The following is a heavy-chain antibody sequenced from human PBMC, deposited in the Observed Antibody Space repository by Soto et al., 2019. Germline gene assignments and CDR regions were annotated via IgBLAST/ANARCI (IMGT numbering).Heavy chain of an antibody. CDR1: GYTFTSYA. Sequence: GASVKVSCKASGYTFTSYAMHWVRQAPGQRLEWVGWINAGNGNTKYSQKFQGRVTITRDTSASTAYMELSSLRSEDTAVYYCARPHGDYYYYGMDVWGQGTTVTVSS. J-gene: IGHJ6*02. D-gene: IGHD3-10*01. CDR3: ARPHGDYYYYGMDV. CDR2: INAGNGNT. V-gene: IGHV1-3*01.